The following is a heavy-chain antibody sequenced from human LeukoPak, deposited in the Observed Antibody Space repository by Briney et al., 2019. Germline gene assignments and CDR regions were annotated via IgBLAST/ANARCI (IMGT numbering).Heavy chain of an antibody. J-gene: IGHJ4*02. V-gene: IGHV4-59*01. CDR1: GDSISGFY. CDR3: ARGVVAAPQTVGY. Sequence: PSETLSLTCTVSGDSISGFYWSWIRQPPGKGLEWIGYIYYSGGTNYNPSLKSRVTISVDTSKNQFSLKLNSVSAADTAVYYCARGVVAAPQTVGYWGQGTLVTVSS. CDR2: IYYSGGT. D-gene: IGHD2-15*01.